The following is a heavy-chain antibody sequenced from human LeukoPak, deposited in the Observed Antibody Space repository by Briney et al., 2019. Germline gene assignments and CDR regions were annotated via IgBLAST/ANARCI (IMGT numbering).Heavy chain of an antibody. V-gene: IGHV3-30*03. CDR2: ISYDGNNK. J-gene: IGHJ4*02. D-gene: IGHD1-7*01. CDR3: ALYNWNSKRDLDY. Sequence: PGGSLRLSCATSGFTFSSYGIHWVRQAPGKGLGWVALISYDGNNKYYADSVKGRFTISRDNSKNTLYLQMNSLRAEDTAVYYCALYNWNSKRDLDYWGQGTLVTVSS. CDR1: GFTFSSYG.